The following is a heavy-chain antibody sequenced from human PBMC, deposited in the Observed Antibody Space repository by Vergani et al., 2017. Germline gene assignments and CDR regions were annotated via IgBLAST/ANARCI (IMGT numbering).Heavy chain of an antibody. CDR1: GYTFTGYY. D-gene: IGHD2-2*01. J-gene: IGHJ4*02. V-gene: IGHV1-2*02. Sequence: QVQLVQSGAEVKKPGASVKVSCKASGYTFTGYYMHWVRQAPGQGLEWMGWIKPNSGGTNYAQKFQGRVTMTRDTSISTAYMELSRLRSDDTAVYYCARESTEVRYCRSTSCYHAVDYWGQGTLVTVSS. CDR3: ARESTEVRYCRSTSCYHAVDY. CDR2: IKPNSGGT.